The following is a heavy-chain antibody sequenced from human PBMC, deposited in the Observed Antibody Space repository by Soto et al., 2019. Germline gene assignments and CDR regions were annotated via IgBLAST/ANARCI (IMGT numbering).Heavy chain of an antibody. J-gene: IGHJ4*02. CDR1: GFTFSSYW. CDR2: IKQDGSEK. V-gene: IGHV3-7*01. CDR3: ARVPLLIIPQYYFDY. D-gene: IGHD3-3*01. Sequence: GGSLRLSCAASGFTFSSYWMSWVRQAPGKGLEWVANIKQDGSEKYYVDSVKGRFTISRDNAKNSLYLQMNSLRAEDTAVYYCARVPLLIIPQYYFDYWGQGTLVTVSS.